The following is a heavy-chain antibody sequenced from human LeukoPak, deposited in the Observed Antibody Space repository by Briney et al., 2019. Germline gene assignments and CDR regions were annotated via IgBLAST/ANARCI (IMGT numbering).Heavy chain of an antibody. V-gene: IGHV1-18*01. D-gene: IGHD1-26*01. CDR1: GYALTSYR. CDR3: AREVTIVGSDY. Sequence: ASVKLSCTASGYALTSYRISWARQAPGQGLEGMGWISAYNGNTNYAQKLQGRVTMTTDTSTSTAYMELRGLRSDDTAVYYCAREVTIVGSDYWGQGTLVTVSS. J-gene: IGHJ4*02. CDR2: ISAYNGNT.